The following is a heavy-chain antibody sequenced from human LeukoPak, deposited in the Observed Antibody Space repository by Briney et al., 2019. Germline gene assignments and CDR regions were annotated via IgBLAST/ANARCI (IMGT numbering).Heavy chain of an antibody. D-gene: IGHD4-17*01. CDR2: SNHSGYT. CDR3: TRMTTGHDY. CDR1: GVSFNDYY. V-gene: IGHV4-34*01. Sequence: SETLSLTCAVSGVSFNDYYWSWVRQTPGRGLEGVGESNHSGYTNDSPDLKSRVNLSIDTSRQKFSLNLRSVTVADTGIYYCTRMTTGHDYWGQGTLVTVSS. J-gene: IGHJ4*02.